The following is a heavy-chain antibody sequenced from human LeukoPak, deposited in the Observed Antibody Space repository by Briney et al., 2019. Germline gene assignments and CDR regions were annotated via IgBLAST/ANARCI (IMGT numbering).Heavy chain of an antibody. Sequence: NSSQTLSLTCAVSGGSISSGGYSWSWIRQPPGKGLEWIGYIYHSGSTYYNPSLKSRVTISVDRSKNQFSLKVNSVTAADTAVYYCVRDSRYGSGWFEDGLDFWGQGTTVTVSS. V-gene: IGHV4-30-2*02. J-gene: IGHJ6*02. CDR2: IYHSGST. CDR3: VRDSRYGSGWFEDGLDF. D-gene: IGHD6-13*01. CDR1: GGSISSGGYS.